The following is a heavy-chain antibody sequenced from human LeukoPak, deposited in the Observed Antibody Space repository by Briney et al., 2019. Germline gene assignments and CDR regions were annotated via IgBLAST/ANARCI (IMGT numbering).Heavy chain of an antibody. D-gene: IGHD3-10*01. CDR3: ARDLYGSGSYYPSIDY. J-gene: IGHJ4*02. CDR2: INQDGSGK. CDR1: GFTFSSYW. Sequence: GGSLRLSCAASGFTFSSYWMTWVRQAPGKGLAWVANINQDGSGKYYVDSVKGRFTISRDNAKNSLYLQMNSLRAEDTAVYYCARDLYGSGSYYPSIDYWGQGTLVTVSS. V-gene: IGHV3-7*03.